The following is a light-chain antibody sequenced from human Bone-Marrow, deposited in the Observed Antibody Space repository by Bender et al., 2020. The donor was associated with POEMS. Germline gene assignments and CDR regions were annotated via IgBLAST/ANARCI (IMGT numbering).Light chain of an antibody. CDR3: AVWDDSLNGWM. J-gene: IGLJ3*02. CDR2: SSH. V-gene: IGLV1-44*01. CDR1: SSNIGAHA. Sequence: QSVLTQPPSASGTPGQRVTISCSGGSSNIGAHAVNWYQHLPGTAPKLLIYSSHRRPSVVPNRFSGSRSGTSASLAISGLQSEDEADYYCAVWDDSLNGWMFGGGTKLTVL.